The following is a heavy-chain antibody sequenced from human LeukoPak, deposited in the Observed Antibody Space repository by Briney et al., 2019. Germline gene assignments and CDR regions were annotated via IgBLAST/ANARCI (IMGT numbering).Heavy chain of an antibody. CDR1: GFTFSSYA. Sequence: GGSLRLSCAASGFTFSSYAMSWVRQAPGKGLEWVSRISGSGESTYYADSVKGRFTISRDNSKNTLYLQMSSLRAEDTAVYYSYGDPTLSFDPWGQGPLVTVSS. V-gene: IGHV3-23*01. D-gene: IGHD4-17*01. J-gene: IGHJ5*02. CDR2: ISGSGEST. CDR3: YGDPTLSFDP.